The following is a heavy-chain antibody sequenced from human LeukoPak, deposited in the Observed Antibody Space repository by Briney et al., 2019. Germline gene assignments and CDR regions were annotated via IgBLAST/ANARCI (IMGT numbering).Heavy chain of an antibody. D-gene: IGHD6-13*01. CDR3: ARGYSSSWYQEFFDY. J-gene: IGHJ4*02. CDR1: EFTFSTYS. CDR2: IYSGGST. Sequence: AGGSLRLSCAASEFTFSTYSMNWVRQAPGKGLEWVSVIYSGGSTYYADSVKGRFTISRDNSKNTLYLQMNSLRAEDTAVYYCARGYSSSWYQEFFDYWGQGTLVTVSS. V-gene: IGHV3-53*01.